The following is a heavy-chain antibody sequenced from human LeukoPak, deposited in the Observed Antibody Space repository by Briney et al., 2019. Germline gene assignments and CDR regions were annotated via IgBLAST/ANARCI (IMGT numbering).Heavy chain of an antibody. CDR1: GGTFSSYA. CDR2: IIPILGIA. Sequence: ASVKVSCKASGGTFSSYAISWVRQAPGQGLEWMGRIIPILGIANYAQKFQGRVTITADKSTSTAYMELSSLRSEDTAVYYCTRLIPGSRDSNRSGRPNDAFDIWGQGTMVTVSS. V-gene: IGHV1-69*04. D-gene: IGHD3-16*01. CDR3: TRLIPGSRDSNRSGRPNDAFDI. J-gene: IGHJ3*02.